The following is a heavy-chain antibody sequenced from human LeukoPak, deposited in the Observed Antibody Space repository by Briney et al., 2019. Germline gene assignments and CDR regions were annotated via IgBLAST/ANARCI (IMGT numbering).Heavy chain of an antibody. CDR2: IYPGDSDT. V-gene: IGHV5-51*01. J-gene: IGHJ5*02. CDR3: ARSSNYDFWGGYHPNWFDP. D-gene: IGHD3-3*01. Sequence: GESLKISCKGSGYSFTSYWIGWVRQMPGKGLEWMGIIYPGDSDTRYSPSFQGQVTISADKSISTAYLQWSSLKASDTAMYYCARSSNYDFWGGYHPNWFDPWGQGTLVTVSS. CDR1: GYSFTSYW.